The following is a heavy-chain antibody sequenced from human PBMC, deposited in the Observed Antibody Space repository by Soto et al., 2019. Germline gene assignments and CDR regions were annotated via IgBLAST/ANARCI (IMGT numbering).Heavy chain of an antibody. CDR1: GFSFGNYG. Sequence: GGSLRLSCGASGFSFGNYGMQWVRQAPGKGLEGVALISYDAKAAYYADSVKGRFTISRDNSKKTVSLQMNSLRPEDTALYYCVKTDDSSGWGGDYGGQGTLVTVYS. CDR2: ISYDAKAA. D-gene: IGHD6-19*01. CDR3: VKTDDSSGWGGDY. V-gene: IGHV3-30*18. J-gene: IGHJ4*02.